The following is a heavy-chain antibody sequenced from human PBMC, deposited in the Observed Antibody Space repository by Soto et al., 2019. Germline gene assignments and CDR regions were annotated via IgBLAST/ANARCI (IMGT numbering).Heavy chain of an antibody. V-gene: IGHV5-51*01. Sequence: GESMKISCKGSGYSFTSYCIGWVRQMPGKGLEWMGIIYPGDSDTRYSPSFQGQVTISADKSISTAYLQWSSLKASDTAMYYCARQGLSSFPIYGMDVWGQGTTVTVSS. CDR1: GYSFTSYC. D-gene: IGHD2-2*01. J-gene: IGHJ6*02. CDR2: IYPGDSDT. CDR3: ARQGLSSFPIYGMDV.